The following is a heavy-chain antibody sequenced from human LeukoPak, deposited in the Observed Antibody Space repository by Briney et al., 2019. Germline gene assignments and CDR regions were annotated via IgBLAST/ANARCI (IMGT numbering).Heavy chain of an antibody. D-gene: IGHD3-10*01. V-gene: IGHV3-9*01. Sequence: GGSLRLSCAASGFTFSRHPMHWVRQPPGKGLEWVSGLSWNSGSMGYADSVKGRFTISRDNAKNSLYLQMNSLRTEDTALYYCAKGHYGSGSYPDYWGQGTLVTVSS. CDR1: GFTFSRHP. CDR3: AKGHYGSGSYPDY. J-gene: IGHJ4*02. CDR2: LSWNSGSM.